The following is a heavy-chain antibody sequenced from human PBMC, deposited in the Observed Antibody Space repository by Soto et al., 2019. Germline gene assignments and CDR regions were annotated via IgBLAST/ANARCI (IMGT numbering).Heavy chain of an antibody. V-gene: IGHV4-39*01. CDR3: AIQRGSTTYVDY. D-gene: IGHD1-1*01. CDR2: ISHSGSV. J-gene: IGHJ4*02. CDR1: GGSVRNSQYF. Sequence: LQLQESGPGLVKPSETLSLTCTVSGGSVRNSQYFWVWLRQPPGKGLEWIGTISHSGSVWYNPSLSFPVTVSVDKGRKQSSLSLRLVTAADRAVFCCAIQRGSTTYVDYWGPGTLVTVSS.